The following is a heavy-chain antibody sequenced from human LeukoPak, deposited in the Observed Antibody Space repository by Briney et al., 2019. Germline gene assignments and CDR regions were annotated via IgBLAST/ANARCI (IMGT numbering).Heavy chain of an antibody. D-gene: IGHD2-8*01. J-gene: IGHJ5*01. V-gene: IGHV1-46*01. CDR1: GYTFTTHY. CDR2: INPSGGST. CDR3: ARQTRGILLASRRIGFDS. Sequence: ASVKVSCKASGYTFTTHYMHWVRQAPGQGLEWMGMINPSGGSTNFALKFQGRVTLTRDMSTSTVYMELTSLRSEDTAVYYCARQTRGILLASRRIGFDSWGQGTLVTVSS.